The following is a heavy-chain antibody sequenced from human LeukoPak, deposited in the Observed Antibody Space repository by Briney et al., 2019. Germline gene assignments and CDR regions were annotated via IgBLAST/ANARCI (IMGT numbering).Heavy chain of an antibody. CDR2: ISSSSSTI. Sequence: GGSLRLSCAASGFTFSSYSMNWVRQAPGKGLEWVPYISSSSSTIYYADSVKGRFTISRDNAKNSLYLQMNSLRAEDTAVYYCARAPGYCSSTSCYTGYYYYYYMDVWGKGTTVTVSS. D-gene: IGHD2-2*02. CDR3: ARAPGYCSSTSCYTGYYYYYYMDV. J-gene: IGHJ6*03. V-gene: IGHV3-48*04. CDR1: GFTFSSYS.